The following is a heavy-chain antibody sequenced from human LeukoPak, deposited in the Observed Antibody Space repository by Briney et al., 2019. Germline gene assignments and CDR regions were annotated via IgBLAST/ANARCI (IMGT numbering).Heavy chain of an antibody. CDR3: ARYSGFGAFDI. J-gene: IGHJ3*02. D-gene: IGHD2-21*01. V-gene: IGHV3-21*01. Sequence: GGSLRLSCAASGFTFSSYSMNWVRQAPGKGLEWVSSISSSSSYIYYADSVKGRFTVSRDNAKNSLYLQMNSLRAEDTAVYYCARYSGFGAFDIWGQGTMVTVSS. CDR2: ISSSSSYI. CDR1: GFTFSSYS.